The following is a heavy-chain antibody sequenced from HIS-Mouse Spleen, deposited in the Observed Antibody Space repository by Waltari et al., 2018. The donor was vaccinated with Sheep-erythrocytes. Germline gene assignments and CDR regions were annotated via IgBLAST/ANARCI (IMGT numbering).Heavy chain of an antibody. Sequence: VQLVESGGGVVQPGRSLRPSWAASGFPFSSYGMHWVRPAPGKGLEWVAVISYDGSNKYYADSVKGRFTISRDNSKNTLYLQMNSLRAEDTAVYYCAKREGYSNYYFDYWGQGTLVTVSS. D-gene: IGHD4-4*01. CDR2: ISYDGSNK. CDR1: GFPFSSYG. V-gene: IGHV3-30*18. CDR3: AKREGYSNYYFDY. J-gene: IGHJ4*02.